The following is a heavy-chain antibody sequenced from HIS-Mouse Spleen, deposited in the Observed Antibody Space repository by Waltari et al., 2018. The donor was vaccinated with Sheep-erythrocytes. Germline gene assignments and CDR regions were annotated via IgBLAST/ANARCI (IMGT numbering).Heavy chain of an antibody. D-gene: IGHD3-10*01. Sequence: EVQLVESGGGLVKPGGSLRLSCAASGFTFSSYSMNWVRQAPGKGLERVSYISSSSRYIYYADSVKGRFTIARDNAKNSLYLQMNSLRAEDTAVYYCARDRSNYFDYWGQGTLVTVSS. J-gene: IGHJ4*02. CDR1: GFTFSSYS. V-gene: IGHV3-21*01. CDR3: ARDRSNYFDY. CDR2: ISSSSRYI.